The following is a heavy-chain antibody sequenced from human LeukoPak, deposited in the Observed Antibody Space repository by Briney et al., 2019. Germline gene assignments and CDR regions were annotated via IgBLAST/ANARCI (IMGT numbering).Heavy chain of an antibody. J-gene: IGHJ4*02. V-gene: IGHV4-59*08. CDR3: ARHLGEVYYFDY. CDR2: IYYSGST. Sequence: SETLSLTCTASGDSISSYYWSWIRQPPGKGLEWIGFIYYSGSTNHNPSLRSRVSISVDTSKNQFSLKLSSVTAADTAVYYCARHLGEVYYFDYWGQGTLVTVSS. D-gene: IGHD3-16*01. CDR1: GDSISSYY.